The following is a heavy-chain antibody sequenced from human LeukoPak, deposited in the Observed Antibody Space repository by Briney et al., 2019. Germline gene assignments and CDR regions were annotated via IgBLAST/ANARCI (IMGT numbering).Heavy chain of an antibody. CDR3: AREGIQYCSSISCYIVDY. CDR1: DYTFISYG. V-gene: IGHV1-18*01. J-gene: IGHJ4*02. CDR2: ISTYNGNT. Sequence: ASVKVSCKASDYTFISYGISWVRQAPGQGLEWMGWISTYNGNTNYAQKFQGRVTMTTDTSTSTAYMELRSLRSDDTAMYYCAREGIQYCSSISCYIVDYWGQGTLVTVSS. D-gene: IGHD2-2*02.